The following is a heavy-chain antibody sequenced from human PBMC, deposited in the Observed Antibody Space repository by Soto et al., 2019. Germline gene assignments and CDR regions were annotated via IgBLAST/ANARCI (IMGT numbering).Heavy chain of an antibody. CDR3: AREQAMAQFGY. Sequence: QVQLVQSGAEVKKPGASVKVSCKASGYTFTSYGISWVRQAPGQGLEWMGWISAYNGNTKYAQKLQDRVTMTTDTATTTAYMGLRSLRSDDTAVCYCAREQAMAQFGYWGQGTLVTVSS. J-gene: IGHJ4*02. V-gene: IGHV1-18*01. CDR1: GYTFTSYG. CDR2: ISAYNGNT.